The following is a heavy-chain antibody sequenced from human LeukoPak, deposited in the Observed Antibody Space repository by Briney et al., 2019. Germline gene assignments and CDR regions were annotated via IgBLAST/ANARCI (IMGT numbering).Heavy chain of an antibody. D-gene: IGHD1-20*01. Sequence: AGGSLRLSCAASRFTFSNYATSWVRQAPGKGLEWVSAISDSGDTTHYTNSVKGRFTISRDNSKDTLYLQMNSLRPEDTAVYFCAKDPDNFNDGWNFYYMDVWGNGTTVTVSS. CDR3: AKDPDNFNDGWNFYYMDV. J-gene: IGHJ6*03. V-gene: IGHV3-23*01. CDR1: RFTFSNYA. CDR2: ISDSGDTT.